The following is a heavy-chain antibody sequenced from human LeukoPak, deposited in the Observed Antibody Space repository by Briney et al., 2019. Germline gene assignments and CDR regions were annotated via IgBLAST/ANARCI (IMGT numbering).Heavy chain of an antibody. CDR2: IGPTGSDR. Sequence: PGGSLRLSCTASGLTFSTSGFNWVRQAPGKGLEWVASIGPTGSDRYHADSIKGRFTISRDNANNFLYLQMNSLRAEDTAVYYCARLGRQQVYYYYMDVWGKGTTVTVSS. CDR3: ARLGRQQVYYYYMDV. D-gene: IGHD6-13*01. V-gene: IGHV3-21*06. CDR1: GLTFSTSG. J-gene: IGHJ6*03.